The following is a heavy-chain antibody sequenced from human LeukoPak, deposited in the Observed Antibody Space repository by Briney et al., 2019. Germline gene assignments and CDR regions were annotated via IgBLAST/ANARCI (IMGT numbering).Heavy chain of an antibody. CDR1: GGSISSSSYY. V-gene: IGHV4-39*07. CDR2: IYYSGST. D-gene: IGHD6-13*01. CDR3: ARLTTLYSSSWYGY. J-gene: IGHJ4*02. Sequence: SETLSLTCTVSGGSISSSSYYWGWVRQPPGEGLEWIGSIYYSGSTYYNPSLKSRVTISIDTSKNQFSLKLSSVTAADTAVYYCARLTTLYSSSWYGYWGQGTLVTVSS.